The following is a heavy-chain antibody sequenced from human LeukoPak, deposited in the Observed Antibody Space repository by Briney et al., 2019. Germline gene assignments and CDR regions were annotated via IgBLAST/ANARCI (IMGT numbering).Heavy chain of an antibody. Sequence: SETLSLTCSVSGYSISSGYYWGWIRQPPGKGLEWIGNIYHDGTTYYNPSLKGRLTISVETSKNQFYLKLSSVTAADTAVYYCARVDFYNYDDYGNHFDCWGQGTLVTVST. CDR2: IYHDGTT. J-gene: IGHJ4*02. D-gene: IGHD3-22*01. V-gene: IGHV4-38-2*02. CDR3: ARVDFYNYDDYGNHFDC. CDR1: GYSISSGYY.